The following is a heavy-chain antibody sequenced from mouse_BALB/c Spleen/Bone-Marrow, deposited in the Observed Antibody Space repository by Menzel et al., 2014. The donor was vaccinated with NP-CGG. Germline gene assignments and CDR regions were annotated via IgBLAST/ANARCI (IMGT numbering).Heavy chain of an antibody. Sequence: QVQLQQPEAELVRPGASVKVSCKASGYTFINYWINWVRQRPGQGLEWIGNIYPSDSYTNYNQKFKDKATLTVDKSSSTAYMQLSSPTSENSAVYYCTRMYYNYYAMDYWGQGTSVTVSS. J-gene: IGHJ4*01. D-gene: IGHD1-3*01. CDR1: GYTFINYW. CDR2: IYPSDSYT. V-gene: IGHV1-69*02. CDR3: TRMYYNYYAMDY.